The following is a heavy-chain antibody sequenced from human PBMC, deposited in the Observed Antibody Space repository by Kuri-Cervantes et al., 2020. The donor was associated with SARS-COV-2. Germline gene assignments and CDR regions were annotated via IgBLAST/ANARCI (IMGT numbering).Heavy chain of an antibody. Sequence: GESLKISCAASGFTFSSYGMHWVRQAPGKGLEWVAVIWYDGSNKYYADSVKGRFTISRDNSKNTLYLQMNSLRAEDTAVYYCARDKAIFGADFDYWGQGTLATVSS. D-gene: IGHD3-3*01. CDR1: GFTFSSYG. CDR2: IWYDGSNK. J-gene: IGHJ4*02. V-gene: IGHV3-33*01. CDR3: ARDKAIFGADFDY.